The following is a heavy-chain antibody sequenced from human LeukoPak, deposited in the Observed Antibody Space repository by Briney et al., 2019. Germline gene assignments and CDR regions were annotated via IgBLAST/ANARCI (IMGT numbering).Heavy chain of an antibody. CDR1: GGSISSYY. D-gene: IGHD2-15*01. CDR3: ARGRCSGGSCSNYYYYYMDV. J-gene: IGHJ6*03. Sequence: PSETLSLTCTVSGGSISSYYWSWIRQPPGKGLEWIGYTYYSGSTNYNPSLKSRVTISVDTSKNQFSLKLSSVTAADTAVYYCARGRCSGGSCSNYYYYYMDVWGKGTTVTVSS. CDR2: TYYSGST. V-gene: IGHV4-59*01.